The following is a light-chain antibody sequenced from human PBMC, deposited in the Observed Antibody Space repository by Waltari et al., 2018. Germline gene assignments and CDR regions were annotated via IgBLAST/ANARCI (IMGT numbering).Light chain of an antibody. J-gene: IGLJ3*02. CDR2: EVT. CDR1: GRDVGSYNL. CDR3: SSYAGSSTVV. Sequence: QSALTQPASVSGSPGQSITISRTGTGRDVGSYNLCSWYQHYPDKAPQLVIYEVTKRPSGVSNRFSGSKSGNTASLTISGLQAEDEADYYCSSYAGSSTVVFGGGTKLTVL. V-gene: IGLV2-23*02.